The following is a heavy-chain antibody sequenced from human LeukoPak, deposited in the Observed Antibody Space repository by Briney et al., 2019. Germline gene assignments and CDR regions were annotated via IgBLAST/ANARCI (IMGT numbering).Heavy chain of an antibody. Sequence: ASLKLSCKASGYTFTGYNMHWVRQAPGQGLEWVGWINPNSGGTNYAQKFQGRVTMTRDTTISTAYMEMSRLRADDTAVYYCARYYFGSGSDYHALPFFDPWGQGTLVTVSS. V-gene: IGHV1-2*02. J-gene: IGHJ5*02. D-gene: IGHD3-10*01. CDR1: GYTFTGYN. CDR3: ARYYFGSGSDYHALPFFDP. CDR2: INPNSGGT.